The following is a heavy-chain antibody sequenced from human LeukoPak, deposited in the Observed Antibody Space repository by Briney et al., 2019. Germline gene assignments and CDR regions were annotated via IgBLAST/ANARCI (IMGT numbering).Heavy chain of an antibody. D-gene: IGHD4-17*01. CDR3: ASFYGDYALDY. CDR1: GFTFSDYY. CDR2: ISSSGSTI. V-gene: IGHV3-11*01. J-gene: IGHJ4*01. Sequence: GGSLRLSCAASGFTFSDYYMRWIRQAPGKGLEWVSYISSSGSTIYYADSVKGRFTISRDNAKNSLYLQMNSLRAEDTAVYYCASFYGDYALDYWGHGTLGTVSS.